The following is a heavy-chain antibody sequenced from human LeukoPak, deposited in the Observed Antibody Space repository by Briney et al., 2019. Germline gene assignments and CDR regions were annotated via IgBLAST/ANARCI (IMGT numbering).Heavy chain of an antibody. Sequence: SETLSLTCTVSGGSISSYYWSWIRQPPGKGLEWIGYIYYSGSTNYNPSLKSRVTISVDTSKNQFSLKLSSVTAADTAVYYCARGNSRYYYDSSGYYTGLNAFDIWGQGTMVTVSS. CDR2: IYYSGST. CDR1: GGSISSYY. J-gene: IGHJ3*02. D-gene: IGHD3-22*01. CDR3: ARGNSRYYYDSSGYYTGLNAFDI. V-gene: IGHV4-59*12.